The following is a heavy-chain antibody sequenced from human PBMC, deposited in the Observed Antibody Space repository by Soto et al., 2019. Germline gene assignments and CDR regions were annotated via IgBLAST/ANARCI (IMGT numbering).Heavy chain of an antibody. Sequence: EVQLVESGGGLVKPGGSLRLSCAASGFTFSSYSMNWVRQAPGKGLEWVSSISSSSSYIYYADSVKGRFTISRDNAKNSLYLQMNSLRAEDTAVYYCARAPYYYDSRGYWAYWGQGTLVNVSS. J-gene: IGHJ4*02. CDR2: ISSSSSYI. D-gene: IGHD3-22*01. CDR3: ARAPYYYDSRGYWAY. V-gene: IGHV3-21*01. CDR1: GFTFSSYS.